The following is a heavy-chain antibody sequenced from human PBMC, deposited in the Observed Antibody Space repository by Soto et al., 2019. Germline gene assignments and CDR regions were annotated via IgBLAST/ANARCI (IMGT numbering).Heavy chain of an antibody. D-gene: IGHD4-17*01. CDR2: ISFDGTKK. CDR1: GFTFNIYA. J-gene: IGHJ6*02. CDR3: AREDDYGYRYINYGLDV. Sequence: GGSLRLSCAASGFTFNIYALHWVRQAPGKGLEWVAVISFDGTKKYYSDSVKGLFTISRDNLKNTLYLQMNNLRVEDAALYFCAREDDYGYRYINYGLDVWGQGTTVTVSS. V-gene: IGHV3-30-3*01.